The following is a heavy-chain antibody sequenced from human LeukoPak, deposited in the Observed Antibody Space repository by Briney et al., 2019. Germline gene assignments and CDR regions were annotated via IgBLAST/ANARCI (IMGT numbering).Heavy chain of an antibody. D-gene: IGHD2-2*01. Sequence: PGGSLGLSCAASGFTSSSYWMHWVRQAPGKGLVWVSRINTDLSSTSYADSVKGRFTISRDNAKNTVYLQMNSLRVEDTAVYYCARVGYCSSGICYGMDVWGPGTTVSVSS. CDR1: GFTSSSYW. J-gene: IGHJ6*02. CDR2: INTDLSST. V-gene: IGHV3-74*01. CDR3: ARVGYCSSGICYGMDV.